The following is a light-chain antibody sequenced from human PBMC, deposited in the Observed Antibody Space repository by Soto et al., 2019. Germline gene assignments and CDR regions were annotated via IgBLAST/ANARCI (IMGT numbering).Light chain of an antibody. CDR1: QSVSGN. J-gene: IGKJ5*01. Sequence: EIVMTQSPATLSVSPGERATLSCRASQSVSGNLAWYQQKPGQAPRLLIYGASTRANGIPARFSGSGSGAEFTLTISSLQSEDVAVYYCQQYNNWFSITFGQGTRLEIK. V-gene: IGKV3-15*01. CDR2: GAS. CDR3: QQYNNWFSIT.